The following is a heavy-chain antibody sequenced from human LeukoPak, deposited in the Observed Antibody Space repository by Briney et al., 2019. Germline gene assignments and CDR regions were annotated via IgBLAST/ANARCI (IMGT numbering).Heavy chain of an antibody. CDR3: AKDSGGYYYYYMDV. J-gene: IGHJ6*03. CDR1: GFTFDDYA. V-gene: IGHV3-9*01. Sequence: GGSLRLSCAASGFTFDDYAMHWVRQAPGKGLEWVSGISCNSGSIGYADSVKGRFTISRDNAKNSLYLQMNSLRAEDTALYYCAKDSGGYYYYYMDVWGKGTTVTVSS. CDR2: ISCNSGSI. D-gene: IGHD3-16*01.